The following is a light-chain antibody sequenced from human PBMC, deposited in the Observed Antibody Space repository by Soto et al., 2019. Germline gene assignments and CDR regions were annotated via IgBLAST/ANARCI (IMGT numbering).Light chain of an antibody. CDR3: QQYNNWPLT. CDR2: GAS. Sequence: EIVMTHSPATLSVSPGERATLSCRASQSVSSNLAWYQQKPGQAPRLLIYGASTRATGISARFSGSGSGTEFTLTISSLQSEDFAVYYCQQYNNWPLTFGGGTKVEIK. CDR1: QSVSSN. V-gene: IGKV3-15*01. J-gene: IGKJ4*01.